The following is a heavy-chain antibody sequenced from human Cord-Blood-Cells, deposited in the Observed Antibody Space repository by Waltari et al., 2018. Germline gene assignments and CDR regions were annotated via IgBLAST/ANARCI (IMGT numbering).Heavy chain of an antibody. V-gene: IGHV4-34*01. CDR2: INHSGST. J-gene: IGHJ6*02. Sequence: QVQLHQWGAGLLKPSETLSLTCAVYGRSCCGYYWSSIRQPPGKGLEWIGEINHSGSTNYNPSLKSQVTISVDTSKNQFSLKLSSVTAADTAVYYCASLNYYYYYGMDVWGQGTTVTVSS. CDR1: GRSCCGYY. CDR3: ASLNYYYYYGMDV.